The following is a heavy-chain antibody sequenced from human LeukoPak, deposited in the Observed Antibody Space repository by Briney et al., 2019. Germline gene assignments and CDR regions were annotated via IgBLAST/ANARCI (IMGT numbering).Heavy chain of an antibody. CDR2: IIPIFGTA. Sequence: GASVKVSCKASGYTFTSYAISWVRQAPGQGLEWMGGIIPIFGTANYAQKFQGRVTITTDESTSTAYMELSSLRSEDTAVYYCARGPAYSSSSLYYFDYWGQGTLVTVSS. V-gene: IGHV1-69*05. CDR1: GYTFTSYA. CDR3: ARGPAYSSSSLYYFDY. J-gene: IGHJ4*02. D-gene: IGHD6-6*01.